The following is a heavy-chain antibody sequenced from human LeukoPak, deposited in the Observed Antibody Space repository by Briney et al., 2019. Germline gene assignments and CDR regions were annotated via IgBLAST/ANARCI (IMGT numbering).Heavy chain of an antibody. D-gene: IGHD2-2*01. CDR1: GFTFSSYS. Sequence: GGSLRLSCAASGFTFSSYSMNWVRQAPGKGLEWVSSISSSSSYIYYADSVKGRFTISRDNAKNSLYLQMNSLRAEDTAVYYCARETDCSSTSCYAGSDYWGQGTLVTVSS. J-gene: IGHJ4*02. CDR3: ARETDCSSTSCYAGSDY. CDR2: ISSSSSYI. V-gene: IGHV3-21*01.